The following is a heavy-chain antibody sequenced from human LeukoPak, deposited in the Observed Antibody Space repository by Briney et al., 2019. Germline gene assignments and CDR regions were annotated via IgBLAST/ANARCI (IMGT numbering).Heavy chain of an antibody. J-gene: IGHJ1*01. V-gene: IGHV4-39*01. CDR2: IYYSGST. CDR1: GGSISSSSYY. Sequence: PSETLSLTCTVSGGSISSSSYYWGWICQPPGKGLEWIGSIYYSGSTYYNPSLKSRVTISVDTSKNQFSLKLSSVTAADTAVYYCASKGDYYDSSGYRPPPKYFQHWGQGTLVTVSS. D-gene: IGHD3-22*01. CDR3: ASKGDYYDSSGYRPPPKYFQH.